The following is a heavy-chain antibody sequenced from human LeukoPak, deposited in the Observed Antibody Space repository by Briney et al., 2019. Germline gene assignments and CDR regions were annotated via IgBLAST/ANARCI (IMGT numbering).Heavy chain of an antibody. D-gene: IGHD7-27*01. Sequence: SETLSLTCTVSGDSISSRSSYWGWLRQPPGKGLEWIGSFYYRGSTFYNPSLQSRVTISADTSKNQFSLKLYSVTAADTAVYYCATRKLGNDYWGQGTLATVSS. J-gene: IGHJ4*02. CDR1: GDSISSRSSY. CDR2: FYYRGST. CDR3: ATRKLGNDY. V-gene: IGHV4-39*07.